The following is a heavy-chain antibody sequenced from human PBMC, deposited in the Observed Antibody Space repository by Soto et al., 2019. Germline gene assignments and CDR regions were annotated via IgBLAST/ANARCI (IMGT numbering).Heavy chain of an antibody. J-gene: IGHJ3*01. Sequence: QITLKESGPTLVKPTQTLTLTCTFSGFSLSANGVGVAWIRQPPGQALEWLALIYWDDDKRYRTSLRSRLTITEDTSKNQVVLTMTNEDPVDTGTYYCAHAYGGTSWPNDAFDVWGQGTVVTVSS. CDR3: AHAYGGTSWPNDAFDV. V-gene: IGHV2-5*02. CDR2: IYWDDDK. D-gene: IGHD2-2*01. CDR1: GFSLSANGVG.